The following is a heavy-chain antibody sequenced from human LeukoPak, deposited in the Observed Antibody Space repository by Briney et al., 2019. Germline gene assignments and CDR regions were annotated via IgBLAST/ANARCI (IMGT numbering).Heavy chain of an antibody. CDR1: GYTFTNYG. D-gene: IGHD5-24*01. CDR2: ISGYNGHT. Sequence: ASVKVSCKASGYTFTNYGLSWVRQAPGQGLEWMGWISGYNGHTNYAQKLQGRVTMTTDTSTSTAYMELRSLRSDDTAVYYCARDLGWLQFLDYWGQGTLVTVSS. J-gene: IGHJ4*02. CDR3: ARDLGWLQFLDY. V-gene: IGHV1-18*01.